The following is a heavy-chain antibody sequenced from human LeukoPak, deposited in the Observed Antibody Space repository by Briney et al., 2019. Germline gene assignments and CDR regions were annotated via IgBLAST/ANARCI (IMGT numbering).Heavy chain of an antibody. D-gene: IGHD2-2*01. CDR1: GYTFTGYC. J-gene: IGHJ5*02. V-gene: IGHV1-2*02. CDR2: INPNSGGT. CDR3: ARVRKVVPAAWSWFDP. Sequence: ASVKVSCKASGYTFTGYCMHWVRQAPGQGLEWMGWINPNSGGTNYAQKFQGRVTMTRDTSISTAYMELSRLRSDDTAVYYCARVRKVVPAAWSWFDPWGQGTLVTVSS.